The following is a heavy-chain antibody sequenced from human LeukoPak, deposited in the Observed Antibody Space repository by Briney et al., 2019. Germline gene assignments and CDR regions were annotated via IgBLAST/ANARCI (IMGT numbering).Heavy chain of an antibody. D-gene: IGHD3-22*01. V-gene: IGHV3-11*01. Sequence: GGSLRLSCAASGFNFSATYMTWIRQAPGKGLEWVSYISNRGIIINYADSVKGRFTISRDNAENSLYLQMNSLRAEDTALYYCARDVSGSYLFYFDYWGQGTLVTVSS. CDR1: GFNFSATY. J-gene: IGHJ4*02. CDR2: ISNRGIII. CDR3: ARDVSGSYLFYFDY.